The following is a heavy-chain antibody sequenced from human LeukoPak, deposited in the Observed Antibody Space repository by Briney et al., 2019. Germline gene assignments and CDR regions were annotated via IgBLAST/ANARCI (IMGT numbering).Heavy chain of an antibody. CDR1: GGSISSGGYY. D-gene: IGHD3-10*01. V-gene: IGHV4-31*03. Sequence: PSETLSLTCTVSGGSISSGGYYWSWIRQHPGKGLEWIGYIYYSGSTYYNPSLKSRVTISVDTSKTQFSLKLSSVTNLNSVVSYCTGTVLRWFGELLGGWFDPWGQGTLVTVSS. CDR2: IYYSGST. J-gene: IGHJ5*02. CDR3: TGTVLRWFGELLGGWFDP.